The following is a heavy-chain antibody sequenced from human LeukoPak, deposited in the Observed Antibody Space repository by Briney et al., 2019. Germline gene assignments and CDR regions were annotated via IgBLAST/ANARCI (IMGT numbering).Heavy chain of an antibody. Sequence: GGSLRLSCAASGFTFSGYEMNWVRQAPGKGLEWVSYISSSGRTMYYADSVKGRFTISRDNAKNSLYLQMNSLRAEDTALYYCARDYFGSPSALDYWGQGTLVTVSS. V-gene: IGHV3-48*03. J-gene: IGHJ4*02. CDR3: ARDYFGSPSALDY. D-gene: IGHD1-26*01. CDR2: ISSSGRTM. CDR1: GFTFSGYE.